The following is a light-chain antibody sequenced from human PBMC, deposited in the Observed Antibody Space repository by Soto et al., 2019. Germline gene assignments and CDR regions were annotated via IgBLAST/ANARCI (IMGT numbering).Light chain of an antibody. CDR3: GSYTSTDTPFV. J-gene: IGLJ1*01. V-gene: IGLV2-8*01. Sequence: QSVLTQPPSASGSPGQSVAISCTGTSSDVGGYNYVSWYQQHPGKAPKLMIYEVNKRPSGVPDRFSGSKSGNKASLTISNLEAEDESDYYCGSYTSTDTPFVFGTGTKVTVL. CDR2: EVN. CDR1: SSDVGGYNY.